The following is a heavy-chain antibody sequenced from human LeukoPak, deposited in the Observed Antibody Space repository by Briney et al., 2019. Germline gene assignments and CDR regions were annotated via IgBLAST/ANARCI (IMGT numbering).Heavy chain of an antibody. CDR1: GYTLTELS. D-gene: IGHD2-2*01. CDR3: ATGNCSSTSCYRSYYYMDV. V-gene: IGHV1-24*01. Sequence: ASVKVSCKVSGYTLTELSMHWVRQAPGKGLEWMGGFDPEDGETIYAQKFQGRVPMTEDTSTDTAYMELSSLRSEDTAVYYCATGNCSSTSCYRSYYYMDVWGKGTTVTVSS. CDR2: FDPEDGET. J-gene: IGHJ6*03.